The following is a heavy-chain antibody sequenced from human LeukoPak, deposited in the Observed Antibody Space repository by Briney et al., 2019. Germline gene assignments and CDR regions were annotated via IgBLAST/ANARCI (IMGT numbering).Heavy chain of an antibody. V-gene: IGHV3-21*01. D-gene: IGHD3-10*01. CDR2: INSDDTYI. CDR1: GFTFTDYT. CDR3: VRDSYFAGINDGFDI. J-gene: IGHJ3*02. Sequence: PGGSLRLSCAASGFTFTDYTMNWVRQAPGKGLEWVSSINSDDTYIYYADAVKGRFTISRDNAKKSTYLQMNSLRAEDTAVYYCVRDSYFAGINDGFDIWGQGTMVTVSS.